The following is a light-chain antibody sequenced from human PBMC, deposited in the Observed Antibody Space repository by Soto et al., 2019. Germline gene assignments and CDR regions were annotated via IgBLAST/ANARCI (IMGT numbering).Light chain of an antibody. CDR3: GADHGSGSNFVYLV. J-gene: IGLJ2*01. Sequence: QSVLTQPPSASASLGASVTLTCTLSSGYSNYKVDWYQQRPGKGPRFVMRVGTGGIVGSKGDGIPDRFSVLGSGLNRYLTIKNIQEEDASDSHCGADHGSGSNFVYLVFGGGTKLTVL. CDR1: SGYSNYK. CDR2: VGTGGIVG. V-gene: IGLV9-49*01.